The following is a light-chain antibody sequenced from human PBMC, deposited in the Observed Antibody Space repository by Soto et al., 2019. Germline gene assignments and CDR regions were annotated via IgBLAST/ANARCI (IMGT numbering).Light chain of an antibody. Sequence: EIVMTQSPDTLSVSPGERAILSCRASQSVNNKLAWYQQRPGHAPRLLIYGASTRATGIPARFSGSGSGTVFILTISSLQSEDFAFYCCQPYNTWPRTFGGGTKVEIK. CDR2: GAS. CDR3: QPYNTWPRT. V-gene: IGKV3-15*01. J-gene: IGKJ4*01. CDR1: QSVNNK.